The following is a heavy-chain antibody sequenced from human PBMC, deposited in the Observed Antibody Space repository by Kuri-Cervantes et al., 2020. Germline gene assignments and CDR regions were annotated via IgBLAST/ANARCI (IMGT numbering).Heavy chain of an antibody. Sequence: ASVKVSCKVSGYTLTELSMHWVRQAPGKGLEWMGGFDPEDGETIYAQKFQGRVTMTEDTSTDTAYMELSSLRSEDTAVYYCARVGRSASPVVVPAAMSYYYMDVWGKGTTVTVSS. CDR1: GYTLTELS. CDR2: FDPEDGET. J-gene: IGHJ6*03. CDR3: ARVGRSASPVVVPAAMSYYYMDV. V-gene: IGHV1-24*01. D-gene: IGHD2-2*01.